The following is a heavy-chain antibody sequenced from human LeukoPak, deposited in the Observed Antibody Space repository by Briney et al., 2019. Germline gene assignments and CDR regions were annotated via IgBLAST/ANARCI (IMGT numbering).Heavy chain of an antibody. J-gene: IGHJ4*02. CDR2: INSDGSTT. Sequence: GGSLRLSCAASGFTFSSYWMHWVRQAPGKGLVWVSRINSDGSTTSYADSVKGRFTISRDNAKKTLYLQMNSLRAGDTAIYYCARGYISGYRIDYWGQGTLVTVSS. CDR3: ARGYISGYRIDY. D-gene: IGHD5-18*01. CDR1: GFTFSSYW. V-gene: IGHV3-74*01.